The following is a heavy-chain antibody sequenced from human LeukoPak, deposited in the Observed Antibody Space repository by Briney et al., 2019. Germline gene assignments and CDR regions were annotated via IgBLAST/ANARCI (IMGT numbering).Heavy chain of an antibody. J-gene: IGHJ6*03. CDR3: AKDQESTVTTHMDV. V-gene: IGHV3-23*01. D-gene: IGHD4-11*01. Sequence: PGGSLRLSCAASGFTFSSYAMSWVRQAPGKGVEWVSAISGSGGSTYYADSVKGRFTISRDNSKNTLYLQMNSLRAEDTAVYYCAKDQESTVTTHMDVWGKGTTVTVSS. CDR2: ISGSGGST. CDR1: GFTFSSYA.